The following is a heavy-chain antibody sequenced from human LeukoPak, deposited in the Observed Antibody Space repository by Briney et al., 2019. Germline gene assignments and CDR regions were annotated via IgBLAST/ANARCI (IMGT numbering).Heavy chain of an antibody. D-gene: IGHD3-10*01. CDR3: ARGLGSGSFYDAFDI. CDR2: INPNSGGT. V-gene: IGHV1-2*04. CDR1: GYTFTGYC. J-gene: IGHJ3*02. Sequence: ASVKVSCKASGYTFTGYCMHWVRQAPGQGLEWMGWINPNSGGTNYAQKFQGWVTMTRDTSISTAYMELSRLRSDDTAVYYCARGLGSGSFYDAFDIWGQGTMVTVSS.